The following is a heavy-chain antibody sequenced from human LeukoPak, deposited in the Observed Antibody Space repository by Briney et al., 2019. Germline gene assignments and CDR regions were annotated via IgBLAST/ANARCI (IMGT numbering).Heavy chain of an antibody. CDR3: ARGLSSSWYWFDT. V-gene: IGHV4-61*02. CDR2: INTSGNI. Sequence: SETLSLTCTVSGGSISSESYYWSWLRQPAGKGLEWIGRINTSGNINYNPSLKSRVTLSVDTSNNQFSLKLSSLTAADTAVYYCARGLSSSWYWFDTWGQGTLVTVSS. J-gene: IGHJ5*02. D-gene: IGHD2-2*01. CDR1: GGSISSESYY.